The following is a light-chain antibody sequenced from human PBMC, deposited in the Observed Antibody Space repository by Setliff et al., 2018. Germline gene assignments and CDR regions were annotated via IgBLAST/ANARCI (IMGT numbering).Light chain of an antibody. V-gene: IGKV3-20*01. CDR3: QQYGSSRALT. Sequence: EIVLTQSPGTLSLSPGERATLSCRASQSVSSSFLAWYQQKPGQAPRLLIYGASSRATGIPDRFSGSGSGTDFTLTISRPEPEDFAVYYCQQYGSSRALTFGGGNKV. CDR1: QSVSSSF. J-gene: IGKJ4*01. CDR2: GAS.